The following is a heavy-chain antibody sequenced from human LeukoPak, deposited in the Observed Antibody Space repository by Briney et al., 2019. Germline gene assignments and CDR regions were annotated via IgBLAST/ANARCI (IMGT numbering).Heavy chain of an antibody. CDR1: GFTFSDYY. D-gene: IGHD3-10*01. V-gene: IGHV3-11*01. CDR2: ISSSGSTI. CDR3: AKDLTMVRGVNFDY. J-gene: IGHJ4*02. Sequence: GGSLRLSCAASGFTFSDYYMSWIRQAPGKGLEWVSYISSSGSTIYYADSVKGRFTISRDNAKNSLYLQMNSLRAEDTALYYCAKDLTMVRGVNFDYWGQGTLVTVSS.